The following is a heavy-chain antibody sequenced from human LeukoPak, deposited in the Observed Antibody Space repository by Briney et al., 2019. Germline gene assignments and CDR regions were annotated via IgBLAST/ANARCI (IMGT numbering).Heavy chain of an antibody. Sequence: SETLSLTCAVSGGSISSSNWWSWVRQPPGKGLEWIGEIYHSGSTNYNPSLKSRVTISVDRSKNQFSLNLSSVTAADTAVYYCARYSSSGAFDIWGQGTMVTVSS. V-gene: IGHV4-4*02. CDR1: GGSISSSNW. D-gene: IGHD6-6*01. CDR3: ARYSSSGAFDI. J-gene: IGHJ3*02. CDR2: IYHSGST.